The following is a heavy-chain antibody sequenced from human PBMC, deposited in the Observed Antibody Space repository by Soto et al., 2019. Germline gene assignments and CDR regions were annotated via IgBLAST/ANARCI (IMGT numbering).Heavy chain of an antibody. D-gene: IGHD6-6*01. Sequence: QVQLVQSGAEVKKPGSSVKVSCKASGGTFSSYAISWVRQAPGQGLEWMGGIIPIFGTANYAQKFQGRVTITADKSTSTAYMELSSLRSEDTAVYYCATEPMRPSSSEPHLYYYYGMDVWGQGTTVTVSS. J-gene: IGHJ6*02. CDR3: ATEPMRPSSSEPHLYYYYGMDV. V-gene: IGHV1-69*06. CDR2: IIPIFGTA. CDR1: GGTFSSYA.